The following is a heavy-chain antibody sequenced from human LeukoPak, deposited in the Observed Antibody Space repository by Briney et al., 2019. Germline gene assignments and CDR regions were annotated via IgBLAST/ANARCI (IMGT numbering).Heavy chain of an antibody. Sequence: PSETLSLTCAVYGGSFSGYYWSWIRQPPGKGLEWIGEINHSGSTNYNPSLKSRVTISVDTSKNQFSLKLSSVTAAGTAVYYCAREGPILGDIVVVPAAPYNWFDPWGQGTLVTVSS. J-gene: IGHJ5*02. CDR3: AREGPILGDIVVVPAAPYNWFDP. V-gene: IGHV4-34*01. CDR2: INHSGST. D-gene: IGHD2-2*01. CDR1: GGSFSGYY.